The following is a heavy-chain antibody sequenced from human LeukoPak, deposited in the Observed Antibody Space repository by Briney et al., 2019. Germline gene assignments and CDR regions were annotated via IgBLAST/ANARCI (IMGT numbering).Heavy chain of an antibody. CDR1: GFTFSSYS. V-gene: IGHV3-21*01. CDR3: ARDPPTCYDFWSGYSC. J-gene: IGHJ4*02. Sequence: GGSLRLSCAASGFTFSSYSMNWVRQAPGKGLEWVSSISSSNSYIYYPDSVKGRFTISRDNAKNSLYLQMNSLRAEDTAVYYCARDPPTCYDFWSGYSCWGQGTLVTVSS. CDR2: ISSSNSYI. D-gene: IGHD3-3*01.